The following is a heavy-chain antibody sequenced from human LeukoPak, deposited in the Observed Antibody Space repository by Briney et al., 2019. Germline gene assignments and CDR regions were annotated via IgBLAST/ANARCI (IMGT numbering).Heavy chain of an antibody. CDR2: ISGSGGST. D-gene: IGHD2-8*01. CDR1: GFTFSSYA. J-gene: IGHJ4*02. Sequence: GGSLRLSCAASGFTFSSYAMSWVRQAPGKGLEWVSAISGSGGSTYYADSVKGRFTISRDNSKNTLYLQMNSLRAEDTAVYYCAKAGGGYCTKGVGYPFDYGGREPLVTVPS. V-gene: IGHV3-23*01. CDR3: AKAGGGYCTKGVGYPFDY.